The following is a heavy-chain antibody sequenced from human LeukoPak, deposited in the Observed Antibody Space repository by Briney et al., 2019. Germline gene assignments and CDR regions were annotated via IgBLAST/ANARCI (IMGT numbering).Heavy chain of an antibody. Sequence: PGGSLRLSCAASGFTFSSYGMSWVRQAPGKGLEWVSAISGSGGSTYYADSVKSRFTISRDNSKNTLYLQMNSLRAEDTAVYYCAKDVAMIVVHWGQGTLVTVSS. J-gene: IGHJ4*02. CDR3: AKDVAMIVVH. D-gene: IGHD3-22*01. CDR1: GFTFSSYG. CDR2: ISGSGGST. V-gene: IGHV3-23*01.